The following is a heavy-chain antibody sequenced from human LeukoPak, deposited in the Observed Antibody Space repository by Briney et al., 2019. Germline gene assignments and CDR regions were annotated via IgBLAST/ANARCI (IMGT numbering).Heavy chain of an antibody. CDR2: IHYSGST. CDR3: ARLILGATQEGDLFDY. D-gene: IGHD1-26*01. CDR1: GGSISSYY. V-gene: IGHV4-59*01. Sequence: SETLSLTCSVSGGSISSYYWSWIRQPPGKGLEWIGYIHYSGSTKYNPSLKSRVTMSVDTSKNQFSLRLSSVTAADTAVYYCARLILGATQEGDLFDYWGQGTLVTVSS. J-gene: IGHJ4*02.